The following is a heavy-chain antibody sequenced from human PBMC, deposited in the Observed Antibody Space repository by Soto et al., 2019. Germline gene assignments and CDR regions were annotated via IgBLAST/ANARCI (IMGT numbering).Heavy chain of an antibody. D-gene: IGHD1-26*01. J-gene: IGHJ4*02. CDR2: INQDGSEE. Sequence: EVHLVESGGGLVQTGGSLRLSCAIFESTVSRDWMNWVRQAPGKGLEWVAHINQDGSEEYYLDSVKGRFTISRDNAKKSLYLQMSSLRPADTAMYYCSGGVGDAFWGQGTLVTVSS. V-gene: IGHV3-7*04. CDR3: SGGVGDAF. CDR1: ESTVSRDW.